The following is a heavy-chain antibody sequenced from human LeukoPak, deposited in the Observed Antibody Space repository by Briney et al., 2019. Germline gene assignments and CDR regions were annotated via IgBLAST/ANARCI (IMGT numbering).Heavy chain of an antibody. D-gene: IGHD3/OR15-3a*01. V-gene: IGHV4-4*07. Sequence: SETLSLTCTVSGGSMSSYYWSWIRQPAGKGLEWIGRMYLSGETNYNPSLKSRVTMSLDTSKNHFSLKLTSATAADTAVYYCASGIQWTGNNYWGQGTLVTVSS. CDR3: ASGIQWTGNNY. CDR1: GGSMSSYY. J-gene: IGHJ4*02. CDR2: MYLSGET.